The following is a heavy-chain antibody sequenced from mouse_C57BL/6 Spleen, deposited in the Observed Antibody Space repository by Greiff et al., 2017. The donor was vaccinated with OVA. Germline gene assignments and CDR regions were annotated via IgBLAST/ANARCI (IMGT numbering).Heavy chain of an antibody. V-gene: IGHV1-42*01. Sequence: VQLKESGPELVKPGASVKISCKASGYSFTGYYMNWVKQSPEKSLEWIGEINPSTGGTTYNQKFKAKASLTVDKSSSTAYMQLKSLTSEDSAVYNCARFYYGNYGYFDVWGTGTTVTVSS. CDR2: INPSTGGT. D-gene: IGHD2-1*01. CDR1: GYSFTGYY. CDR3: ARFYYGNYGYFDV. J-gene: IGHJ1*03.